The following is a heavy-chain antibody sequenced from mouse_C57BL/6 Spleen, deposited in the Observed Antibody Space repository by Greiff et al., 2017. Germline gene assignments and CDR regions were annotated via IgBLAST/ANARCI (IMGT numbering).Heavy chain of an antibody. Sequence: QVQLQQSGAELARPGASVKLSCKASGYTFTSYGISWVKQRTGQGLEWIGEIYPRSGNTYYNEKFKGKATLTADKSSSTAYMELRSLTSEDSAGYFCARDEGLRQGGYFDYWGQGTTLTVSS. CDR3: ARDEGLRQGGYFDY. D-gene: IGHD2-4*01. V-gene: IGHV1-81*01. J-gene: IGHJ2*01. CDR2: IYPRSGNT. CDR1: GYTFTSYG.